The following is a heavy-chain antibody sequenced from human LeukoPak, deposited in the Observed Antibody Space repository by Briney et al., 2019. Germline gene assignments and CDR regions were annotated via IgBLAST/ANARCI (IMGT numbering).Heavy chain of an antibody. D-gene: IGHD3-9*01. CDR3: ARDFVLRYFDWLTPYGMDV. CDR2: ISYDGSNK. CDR1: GFTFSSYA. Sequence: PGRSLRLSCAASGFTFSSYAMHWVRQAPGKGLEWVAVISYDGSNKYYADSVKGRFTISRDNAKNSLYLQMNSLRAEDTAVYYCARDFVLRYFDWLTPYGMDVWGQGTTVTVSS. J-gene: IGHJ6*02. V-gene: IGHV3-30*04.